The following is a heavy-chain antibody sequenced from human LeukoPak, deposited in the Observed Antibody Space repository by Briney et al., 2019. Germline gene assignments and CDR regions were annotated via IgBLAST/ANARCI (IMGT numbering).Heavy chain of an antibody. Sequence: PSETLSLTCTVSGGSISSGSYYWSWIRQPAGKGLEWIGRIYTSGSTNYNPSLKSRVTISVDTSKNQFSLKLSSVTAADTAVYYCARLGYSGYHPDYWGQGTLVTVSS. CDR2: IYTSGST. V-gene: IGHV4-61*02. CDR3: ARLGYSGYHPDY. CDR1: GGSISSGSYY. D-gene: IGHD5-12*01. J-gene: IGHJ4*02.